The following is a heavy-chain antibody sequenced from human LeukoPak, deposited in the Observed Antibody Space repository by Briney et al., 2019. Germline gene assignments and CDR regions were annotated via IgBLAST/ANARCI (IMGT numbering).Heavy chain of an antibody. CDR1: GDSISSGNYY. CDR3: ARDRYYYDSGGGRGLDY. CDR2: IYTSGST. D-gene: IGHD3-22*01. V-gene: IGHV4-61*02. Sequence: SETLSLTCTVSGDSISSGNYYWTWIRQPAGKGLEWIGRIYTSGSTNYNPSLKSRVTMSGDTSKNQFSLKLSSVTAADTAVYYCARDRYYYDSGGGRGLDYWGQGTLVTVSS. J-gene: IGHJ4*02.